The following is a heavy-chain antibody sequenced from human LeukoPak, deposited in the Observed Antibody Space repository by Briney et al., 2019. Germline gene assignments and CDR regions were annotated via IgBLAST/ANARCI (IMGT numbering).Heavy chain of an antibody. CDR2: ISNDAKYI. J-gene: IGHJ1*01. CDR3: TTPAAGPRAEYSQY. Sequence: GGSLRLSCAASGFTFSRYSMNWVRPAPGKGLEWVSSISNDAKYIYYADSLKGRFTVSRDNAKNSLYLQMNSLAVEDTAVYYCTTPAAGPRAEYSQYWGQGTLVTVSS. D-gene: IGHD6-13*01. CDR1: GFTFSRYS. V-gene: IGHV3-21*01.